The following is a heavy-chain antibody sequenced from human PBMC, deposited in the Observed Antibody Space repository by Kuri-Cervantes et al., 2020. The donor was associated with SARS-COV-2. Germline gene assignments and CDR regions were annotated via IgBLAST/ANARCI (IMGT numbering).Heavy chain of an antibody. CDR3: ARVGLNYHNHGTGDMGFDH. J-gene: IGHJ4*02. D-gene: IGHD3/OR15-3a*01. CDR1: GFTFGHYA. CDR2: ITYDGTNQ. V-gene: IGHV3-30*04. Sequence: GESLKISCAASGFTFGHYALHWVRQAPGKGLEWVAAITYDGTNQYCADSVKGRFTISRDNSKNTLFLEMNSLRPEDAALYYCARVGLNYHNHGTGDMGFDHWGQGTLVTVSS.